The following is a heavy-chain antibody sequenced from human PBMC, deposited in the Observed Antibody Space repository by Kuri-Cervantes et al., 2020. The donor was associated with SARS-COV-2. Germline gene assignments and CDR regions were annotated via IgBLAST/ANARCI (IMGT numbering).Heavy chain of an antibody. J-gene: IGHJ4*02. V-gene: IGHV4-39*07. D-gene: IGHD4-17*01. CDR3: ARGRPVTTLYRTSYFDY. Sequence: GSLRLSCTVSGGSISSSSYYWGWIRQPPGKGLEWIGYIYHSGSTYYNPSLKSRVTISVDRSKNQFSLKLSSVTAADTAVYYCARGRPVTTLYRTSYFDYWGQGTLVTVSS. CDR1: GGSISSSSYY. CDR2: IYHSGST.